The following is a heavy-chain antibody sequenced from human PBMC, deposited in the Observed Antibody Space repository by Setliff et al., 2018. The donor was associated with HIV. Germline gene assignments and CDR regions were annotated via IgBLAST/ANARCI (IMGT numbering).Heavy chain of an antibody. CDR3: ASRIYYYDESRVLREEGFVP. Sequence: NPSETLSLTCSVSGGSIDNNKYYWTWIRQPPGKGLEWTGSIYHTGRTYYNRSLESRLTISIDTSKNQFSLKLTSVTAADTAMYYCASRIYYYDESRVLREEGFVPWGQGTQVTVSS. J-gene: IGHJ5*02. D-gene: IGHD3-22*01. CDR1: GGSIDNNKYY. CDR2: IYHTGRT. V-gene: IGHV4-39*01.